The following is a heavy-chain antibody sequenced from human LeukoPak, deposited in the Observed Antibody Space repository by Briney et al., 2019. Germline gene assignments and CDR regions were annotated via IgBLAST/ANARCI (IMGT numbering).Heavy chain of an antibody. Sequence: PGGXXRLSCAASGFTFSSYSMNWVRQAPGKGLEWVSSISSSSSYIYYAESVKGRFTISRDNAKTSLYLQMNSLRAEDTAVYYCARDGDIVVVVAALFDYWGQGTLVTVSS. D-gene: IGHD2-15*01. CDR3: ARDGDIVVVVAALFDY. J-gene: IGHJ4*02. V-gene: IGHV3-21*01. CDR1: GFTFSSYS. CDR2: ISSSSSYI.